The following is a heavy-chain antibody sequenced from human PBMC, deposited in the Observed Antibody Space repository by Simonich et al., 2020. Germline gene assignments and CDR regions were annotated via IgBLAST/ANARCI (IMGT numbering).Heavy chain of an antibody. CDR3: ARDQGGRAAAATDY. V-gene: IGHV1-18*01. Sequence: QVQLVQSGAEVKKPGASVKVSCKASGYTFTSYGISWVRQAPGQGLEWMGRSRAYNGNTKYARRHQGRVTMTTDTSTSTAYMELRSRRSDDTAVYYCARDQGGRAAAATDYWGQGTLVTVSS. J-gene: IGHJ4*02. D-gene: IGHD6-13*01. CDR1: GYTFTSYG. CDR2: SRAYNGNT.